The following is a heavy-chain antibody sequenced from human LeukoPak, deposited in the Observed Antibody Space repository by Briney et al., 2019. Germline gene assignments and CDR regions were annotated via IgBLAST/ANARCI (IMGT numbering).Heavy chain of an antibody. CDR1: GYIFTGYY. J-gene: IGHJ4*02. Sequence: ASVKVSCKASGYIFTGYYMHWVRQAPGQGLEWMGWINPNSGGTNYAQKFQGWVTMTRDTSTSTVYMELSSLRSEDTAVYYCARGWYYYGSGSYYRGSDYWGQGTLVTVSS. CDR3: ARGWYYYGSGSYYRGSDY. D-gene: IGHD3-10*01. V-gene: IGHV1-2*04. CDR2: INPNSGGT.